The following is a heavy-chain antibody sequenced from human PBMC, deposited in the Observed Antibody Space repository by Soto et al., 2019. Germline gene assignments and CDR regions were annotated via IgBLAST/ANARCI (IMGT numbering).Heavy chain of an antibody. CDR2: IYYSGST. J-gene: IGHJ4*02. Sequence: TVSGGSISSGDYYWSWIRQPPGKGLEWIGYIYYSGSTYYNPSLKSRVTISVDTSKNQFSLKLSSVTAADTAVYYCARWAPEQRYFDYWGQGTLVTVSS. CDR3: ARWAPEQRYFDY. CDR1: GGSISSGDYY. V-gene: IGHV4-30-4*01. D-gene: IGHD6-25*01.